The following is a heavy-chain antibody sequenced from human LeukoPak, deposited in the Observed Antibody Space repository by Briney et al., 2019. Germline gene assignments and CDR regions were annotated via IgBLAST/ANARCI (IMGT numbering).Heavy chain of an antibody. Sequence: GASVKVSRKASGYTFTGYYMHWVRQAPGQGLEWMGWINPNSGGTNYAQKFQGRVTMTRDTSISTAYMELSRLISDDTAVYYCATPSGLYYYGMDVWGQGTTVTVSS. V-gene: IGHV1-2*02. J-gene: IGHJ6*02. CDR3: ATPSGLYYYGMDV. CDR1: GYTFTGYY. CDR2: INPNSGGT.